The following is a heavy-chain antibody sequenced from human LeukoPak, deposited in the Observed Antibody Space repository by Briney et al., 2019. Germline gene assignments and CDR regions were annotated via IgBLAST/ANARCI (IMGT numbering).Heavy chain of an antibody. CDR3: ARATYSSSALDY. CDR1: GFTFSSYG. J-gene: IGHJ4*02. CDR2: IWYDGSNK. Sequence: PGGSLRLSCAASGFTFSSYGMHWVRQAPGKGLEWLAVIWYDGSNKYYADSVKGRFTISRDNSKNTLYLQMNSLRAQDTAVYYCARATYSSSALDYWGQGTLVTVSS. V-gene: IGHV3-33*01. D-gene: IGHD6-13*01.